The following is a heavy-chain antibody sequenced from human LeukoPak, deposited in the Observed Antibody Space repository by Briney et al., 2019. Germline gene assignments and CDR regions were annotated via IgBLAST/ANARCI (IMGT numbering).Heavy chain of an antibody. J-gene: IGHJ3*02. V-gene: IGHV1-69*13. CDR3: ARYCSSTSCYSSAFDI. Sequence: GASVKVSCKASGGTFSSYAISWVRQAPGQGLEWMGGIIPIFGTANYAQKFQGRVTITADESTSTAYMELSSLRSEDTAVYYCARYCSSTSCYSSAFDIWGQGTMVTVSS. CDR2: IIPIFGTA. CDR1: GGTFSSYA. D-gene: IGHD2-2*01.